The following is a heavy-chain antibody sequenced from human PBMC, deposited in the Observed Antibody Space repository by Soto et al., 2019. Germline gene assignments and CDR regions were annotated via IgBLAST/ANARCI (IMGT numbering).Heavy chain of an antibody. CDR3: AKDKARLPDY. CDR2: ISYDGSNK. Sequence: QVQLVESGGGVVQPGRSLRLSCAASGFTFSSYGMHWVRQAPGKGLEWVAVISYDGSNKYYADSVKGRFTISRDNSKNTLYLQMNSLRAEDTAVYYCAKDKARLPDYWSQGTLVTVSS. J-gene: IGHJ4*02. D-gene: IGHD2-21*02. V-gene: IGHV3-30*18. CDR1: GFTFSSYG.